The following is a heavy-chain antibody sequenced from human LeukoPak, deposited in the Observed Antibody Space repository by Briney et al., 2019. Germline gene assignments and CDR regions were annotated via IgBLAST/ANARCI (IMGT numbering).Heavy chain of an antibody. D-gene: IGHD4-11*01. CDR2: ISGSGGST. CDR1: GFTFSSYA. CDR3: AKAGVDYLILDY. J-gene: IGHJ4*02. V-gene: IGHV3-23*01. Sequence: GGSLRLSCAASGFTFSSYAMSWVRQAPGKGLEWVSAISGSGGSTHYADSVKGRFTISRDNSKNTLYLQMNSLRAEDTAVYYCAKAGVDYLILDYWGQGTLVTVSS.